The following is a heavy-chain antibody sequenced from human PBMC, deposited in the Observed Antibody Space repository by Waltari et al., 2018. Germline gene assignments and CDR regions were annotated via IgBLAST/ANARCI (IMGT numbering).Heavy chain of an antibody. Sequence: EVRLVESGGGLVQPGGSLRLSCAASGLIVSRNGMSWVRQAPGKGLEWVANIKEDGSEKYYVASVKGRFTISRDNAKNSLYLQMSSLKAEDTAVYYCATLDFSGGDYFDYWGQGTLVTVSP. V-gene: IGHV3-7*01. J-gene: IGHJ4*02. CDR2: IKEDGSEK. D-gene: IGHD6-19*01. CDR3: ATLDFSGGDYFDY. CDR1: GLIVSRNG.